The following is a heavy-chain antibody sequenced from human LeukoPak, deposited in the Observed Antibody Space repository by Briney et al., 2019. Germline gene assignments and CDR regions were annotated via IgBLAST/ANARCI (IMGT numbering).Heavy chain of an antibody. Sequence: SETLSLTCTVSGGSISSFYWSWIRQPAGKGLEWIGRICTSGSTNYNPSLRSRVTMSVDTSKNQFSLKLSSVTAADTAVYYCARQYCSSTSCSYYFDYWGQGTLVTVSS. CDR3: ARQYCSSTSCSYYFDY. CDR2: ICTSGST. D-gene: IGHD2-2*01. CDR1: GGSISSFY. V-gene: IGHV4-4*07. J-gene: IGHJ4*02.